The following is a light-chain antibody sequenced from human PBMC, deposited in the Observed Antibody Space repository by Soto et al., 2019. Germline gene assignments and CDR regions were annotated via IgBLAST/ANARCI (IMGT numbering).Light chain of an antibody. CDR2: DVT. Sequence: SSLTQPRSVSGSPGQSVTISCTGTSSDVGGYDYVSWYQQHPGKAPKLMIYDVTKRPSGVPDRFSGSKSGNTASLTISGLQTEDEADYYCCSYAGSHTWVFGGGTKLTVL. J-gene: IGLJ3*02. V-gene: IGLV2-11*01. CDR1: SSDVGGYDY. CDR3: CSYAGSHTWV.